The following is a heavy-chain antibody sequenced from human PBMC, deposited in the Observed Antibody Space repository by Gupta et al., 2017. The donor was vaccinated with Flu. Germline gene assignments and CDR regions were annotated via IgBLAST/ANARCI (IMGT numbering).Heavy chain of an antibody. CDR3: ARVLLPVAGTKTFDY. CDR1: GFTFSSYS. CDR2: ISSSSSYI. Sequence: EVQLVETGGGLVKPGGSLRLSCAASGFTFSSYSMNWVRQAPGKGLEWVSSISSSSSYIYYADSVKGRFTISRDNAKNSLYLQMNSLRAEDTAVYYCARVLLPVAGTKTFDYWGQGTLVTVSS. V-gene: IGHV3-21*01. J-gene: IGHJ4*02. D-gene: IGHD6-19*01.